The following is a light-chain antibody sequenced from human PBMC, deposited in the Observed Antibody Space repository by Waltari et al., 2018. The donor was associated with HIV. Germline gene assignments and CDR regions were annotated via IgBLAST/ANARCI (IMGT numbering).Light chain of an antibody. J-gene: IGLJ2*01. V-gene: IGLV1-44*01. CDR3: AAWDDSLNGVV. CDR1: SSNIGSNT. CDR2: SNN. Sequence: QSVLTQPPSASGTPGQRVTISCSGSSSNIGSNTVNWYQQLPGTAPNLLIYSNNQRPSGFPDRVSGSKAGTSASLAISGLQAEDEADYYWAAWDDSLNGVVFGGGTKLTVL.